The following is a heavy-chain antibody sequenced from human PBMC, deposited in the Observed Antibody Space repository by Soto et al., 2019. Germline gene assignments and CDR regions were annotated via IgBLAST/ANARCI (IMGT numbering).Heavy chain of an antibody. CDR3: TVWGSGNDFGAA. CDR2: SKNKADSYTT. V-gene: IGHV3-72*01. CDR1: GFTFSDHY. D-gene: IGHD3-10*01. Sequence: EVQLVESGGGLVQPGGSLRLSCAASGFTFSDHYMDWVRQAPGKGLEWVGRSKNKADSYTTEYAASVKGRFSISRDGSKTSVFLQMNSLKTEDTAVYDCTVWGSGNDFGAAWGQGILVTVSS. J-gene: IGHJ4*02.